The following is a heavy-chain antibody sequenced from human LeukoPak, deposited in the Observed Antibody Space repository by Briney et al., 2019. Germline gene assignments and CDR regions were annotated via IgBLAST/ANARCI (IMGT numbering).Heavy chain of an antibody. Sequence: PGGSLRLSCAASGFTISSYAMNWVGQARGKGLEWVSTISGSGGSTYYADSVKGRFTISRDNSKNTLYLQMNSLRAEDTAVYYCAKHYDILTGYYSGVDYWGQGSLVTVSS. J-gene: IGHJ4*02. V-gene: IGHV3-23*01. CDR1: GFTISSYA. CDR2: ISGSGGST. CDR3: AKHYDILTGYYSGVDY. D-gene: IGHD3-9*01.